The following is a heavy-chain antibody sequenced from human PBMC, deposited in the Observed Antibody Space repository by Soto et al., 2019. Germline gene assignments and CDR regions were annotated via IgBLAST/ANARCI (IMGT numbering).Heavy chain of an antibody. D-gene: IGHD1-1*01. CDR2: ISSSISYI. CDR1: GFTFSSYS. V-gene: IGHV3-21*01. Sequence: KPGGSLRLSFAASGFTFSSYSMNWVRQAPGKGLEWVSSISSSISYIYYADSVKGRFTISRDNAKNSLYLQMNSLRAEDTDVYYCARGGWNTPERGLDYYYYGMDFWGQGTTVTVSS. CDR3: ARGGWNTPERGLDYYYYGMDF. J-gene: IGHJ6*02.